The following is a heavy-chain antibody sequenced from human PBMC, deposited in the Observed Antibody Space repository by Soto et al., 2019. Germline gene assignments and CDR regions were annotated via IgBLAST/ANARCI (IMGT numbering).Heavy chain of an antibody. CDR2: ISAYNGNT. V-gene: IGHV1-18*01. J-gene: IGHJ3*02. CDR3: ARVVSYCSGGSCYFRSAFDI. Sequence: QVQLVQSGAEVKKPGASVKVSCKASGYTFTSYGISWVRQAPGQGLEWMGWISAYNGNTNYAQKLQGRVTMTTDTSTSTAYMELRSLRSDDTAMYYCARVVSYCSGGSCYFRSAFDIWGQGTMVTVSS. CDR1: GYTFTSYG. D-gene: IGHD2-15*01.